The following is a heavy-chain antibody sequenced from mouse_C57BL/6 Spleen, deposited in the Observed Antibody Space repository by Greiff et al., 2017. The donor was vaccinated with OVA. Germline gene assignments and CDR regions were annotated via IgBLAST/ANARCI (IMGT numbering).Heavy chain of an antibody. CDR1: GFTFSDYG. D-gene: IGHD2-1*01. J-gene: IGHJ4*01. CDR3: ARMNYGNFAMDY. V-gene: IGHV5-17*01. CDR2: ISSGSSTI. Sequence: DVKLVESGGGLVKPGGSLKLSCAASGFTFSDYGMHWVRQAPEKGLEWVAYISSGSSTIYYADTVKGRFTISRDNAKNTLFLQMTSLRSEDTAMYYCARMNYGNFAMDYWGQGTSVTVSS.